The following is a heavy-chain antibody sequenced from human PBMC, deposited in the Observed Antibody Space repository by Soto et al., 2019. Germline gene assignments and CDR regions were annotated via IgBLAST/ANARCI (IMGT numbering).Heavy chain of an antibody. J-gene: IGHJ4*02. V-gene: IGHV1-18*04. CDR2: ISGYDGNT. CDR1: GYTFTSYG. CDR3: ARVGYSYGSRGLDS. D-gene: IGHD5-18*01. Sequence: ASVKVSCKAFGYTFTSYGINWVRQAPGQGLEWMGWISGYDGNTNYAQKFQGRVTMTTDTSTSTGYMELRSLRSDDTALYYCARVGYSYGSRGLDSWGQGTLVTVPS.